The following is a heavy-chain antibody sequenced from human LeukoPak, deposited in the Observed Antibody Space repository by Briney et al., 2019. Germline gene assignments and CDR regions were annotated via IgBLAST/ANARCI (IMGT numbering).Heavy chain of an antibody. D-gene: IGHD1-26*01. CDR2: INAYNGNT. V-gene: IGHV1-18*01. CDR1: GYTFTCYV. Sequence: WASVKVSCKTSGYTFTCYVISWVRQAPGQVLEWMGWINAYNGNTNDAQKFQGRVTMTTDTSTSTAYMELRSLRSDDTAVYYCSRGEKPYDYWGQGTLVSVSS. J-gene: IGHJ4*02. CDR3: SRGEKPYDY.